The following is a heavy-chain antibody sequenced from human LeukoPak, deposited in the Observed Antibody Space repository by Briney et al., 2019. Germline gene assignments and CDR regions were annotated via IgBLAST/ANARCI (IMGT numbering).Heavy chain of an antibody. CDR2: VWYDGSNK. J-gene: IGHJ1*01. V-gene: IGHV3-33*01. CDR3: ARDRAPYCSSTSCYPLQH. CDR1: GFTFSSYG. D-gene: IGHD2-2*01. Sequence: GGSLRLSCAASGFTFSSYGMHWVRQAPGKGLEWVAVVWYDGSNKYYADSVKGRFTISRDNSKNTLYLQMNSLRAEDTAVYYCARDRAPYCSSTSCYPLQHWGQGTLVTVSS.